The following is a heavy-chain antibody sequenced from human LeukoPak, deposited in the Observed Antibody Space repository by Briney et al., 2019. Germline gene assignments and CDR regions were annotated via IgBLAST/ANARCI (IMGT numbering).Heavy chain of an antibody. V-gene: IGHV3-48*01. CDR2: ISSSSSTI. CDR1: GFIFSSYS. CDR3: ASSGSVRDDAFDI. Sequence: GGSLRLSCAASGFIFSSYSMNWVRQAPGKGLEWVSYISSSSSTIYYADSVKGRFTISRDNAKNSLYLQMNSLRAEDTAVYYCASSGSVRDDAFDIWGQGTMVTVSS. J-gene: IGHJ3*02. D-gene: IGHD3-10*01.